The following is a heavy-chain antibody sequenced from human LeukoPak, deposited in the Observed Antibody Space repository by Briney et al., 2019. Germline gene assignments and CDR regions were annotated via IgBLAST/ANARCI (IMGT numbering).Heavy chain of an antibody. V-gene: IGHV3-23*01. CDR2: ISGSGGST. CDR1: GFTFSSYA. CDR3: AKTMAPRYYYYGMDV. Sequence: GGSLRLPCAASGFTFSSYAMSWVRQAPGKGLEWASAISGSGGSTYYADSVKGRFTISRDNSKNTLYLQMNSLRAEDTAVYYCAKTMAPRYYYYGMDVWGQGTTVTVSS. J-gene: IGHJ6*02. D-gene: IGHD5-24*01.